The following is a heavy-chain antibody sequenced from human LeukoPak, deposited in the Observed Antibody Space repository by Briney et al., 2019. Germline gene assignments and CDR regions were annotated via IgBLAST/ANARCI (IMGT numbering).Heavy chain of an antibody. J-gene: IGHJ6*02. Sequence: PGGSLRLSCTASGFTFDSYAMSWVRQAPGKGLEWVSSISGGSEDTYFADSVKGRFTISRDNSKSTLYLQMNSLRTEDTAVYYRARTIGQYSNSWIYFYYGLDVWGQGTTVTVSS. CDR2: ISGGSEDT. CDR1: GFTFDSYA. V-gene: IGHV3-23*01. CDR3: ARTIGQYSNSWIYFYYGLDV. D-gene: IGHD6-13*01.